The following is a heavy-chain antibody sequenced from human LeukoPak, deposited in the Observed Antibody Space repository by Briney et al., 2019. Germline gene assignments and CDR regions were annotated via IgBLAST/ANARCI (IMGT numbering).Heavy chain of an antibody. CDR1: GFSFSSYS. CDR2: INSDSKGI. D-gene: IGHD1-26*01. CDR3: ARDAGGRTQREGWFDG. Sequence: GGSLRLSCAASGFSFSSYSMNWVRQAPGKGLEWVSSINSDSKGIYYADSVWGRLTICRVNTRNLLYLQMNSLRVEDTAVYYCARDAGGRTQREGWFDGWGQGTLVTVSS. J-gene: IGHJ5*02. V-gene: IGHV3-21*01.